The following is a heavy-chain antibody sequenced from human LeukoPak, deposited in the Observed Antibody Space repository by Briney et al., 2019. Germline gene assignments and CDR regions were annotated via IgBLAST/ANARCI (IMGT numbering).Heavy chain of an antibody. V-gene: IGHV3-74*01. CDR3: ARGAAVVPTASGLHY. CDR2: INTDGGST. J-gene: IGHJ4*02. CDR1: GFTFSSYW. D-gene: IGHD2-2*01. Sequence: GGSLRLSCAASGFTFSSYWMHWVRQAPGKGLVCVSRINTDGGSTNYADSVKGRFTISRDNAKNTLYLQMNRLRADDTAVYYCARGAAVVPTASGLHYWGEGTLVTVS.